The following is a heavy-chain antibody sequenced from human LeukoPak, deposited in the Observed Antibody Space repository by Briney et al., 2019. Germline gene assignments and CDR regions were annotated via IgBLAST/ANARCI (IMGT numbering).Heavy chain of an antibody. Sequence: GGSLRLSCAASGFTFSSYAMHWVRQAPGKGLEWVAVISYDGSNKYYADSVKGRFTISRDNSKNTLYLQMNNLRAEDTAVYYCARGSKYYYDSSGYSNDYWGQGTLVTVSS. J-gene: IGHJ4*02. CDR1: GFTFSSYA. CDR3: ARGSKYYYDSSGYSNDY. V-gene: IGHV3-30-3*01. CDR2: ISYDGSNK. D-gene: IGHD3-22*01.